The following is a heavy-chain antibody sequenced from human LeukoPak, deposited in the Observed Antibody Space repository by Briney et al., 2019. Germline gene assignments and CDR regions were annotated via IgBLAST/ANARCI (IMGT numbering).Heavy chain of an antibody. D-gene: IGHD6-19*01. V-gene: IGHV3-15*01. Sequence: PGGSLRLSCAASGFTFSNAWMSWVRQAPGRGLEWVGRIKRKTDGGTTDCAAPVKGRFTISRDDSKNTLYLQMNSLKTEDTAVYYCATGTYSRGWYPDCWGQGTLVTVSS. J-gene: IGHJ4*02. CDR2: IKRKTDGGTT. CDR1: GFTFSNAW. CDR3: ATGTYSRGWYPDC.